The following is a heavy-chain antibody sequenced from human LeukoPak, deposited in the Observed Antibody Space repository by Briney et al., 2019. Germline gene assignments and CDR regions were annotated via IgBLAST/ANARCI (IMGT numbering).Heavy chain of an antibody. D-gene: IGHD2-21*02. CDR2: IYYSGST. J-gene: IGHJ5*02. CDR1: GGSISSYY. Sequence: SETLSLTCTVSGGSISSYYWSWIRQPPGKGLKWIGYIYYSGSTNYNPSLKSRVTISVDTSKNQFSLKLSSVTAADTAVYYCARLGDCGGDCYSDWFDPWGQGTLVTVSS. V-gene: IGHV4-59*08. CDR3: ARLGDCGGDCYSDWFDP.